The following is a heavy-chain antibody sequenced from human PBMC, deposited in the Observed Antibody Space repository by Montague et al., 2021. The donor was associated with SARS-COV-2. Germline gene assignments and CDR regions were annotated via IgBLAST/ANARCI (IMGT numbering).Heavy chain of an antibody. V-gene: IGHV6-1*01. D-gene: IGHD1-14*01. CDR3: TQERGPGRTTWHYFDY. Sequence: CAISGDSVSSNIAAWNWIRQSPPRGLEWLGRTYYRPKWYNDYAVSVRSRITISPDTSKNQFSLQLNSVTPEDTAVYYCTQERGPGRTTWHYFDYWGQGTLVTVSS. CDR1: GDSVSSNIAA. J-gene: IGHJ4*02. CDR2: TYYRPKWYN.